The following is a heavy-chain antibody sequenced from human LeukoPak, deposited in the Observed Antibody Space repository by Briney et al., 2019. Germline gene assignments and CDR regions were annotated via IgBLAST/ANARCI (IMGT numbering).Heavy chain of an antibody. V-gene: IGHV4-59*01. Sequence: PSETLSLTCSVSGGTLNSFYWSWIRQPPGKGLEYIGYVYYTGNTKYKPSLRSRVTMSVDTSKNQFSLKLSSVTAADTAVYYCAREWGYCSGGSCYSGWFDPWGQGTLVTVSS. CDR1: GGTLNSFY. CDR3: AREWGYCSGGSCYSGWFDP. D-gene: IGHD2-15*01. J-gene: IGHJ5*02. CDR2: VYYTGNT.